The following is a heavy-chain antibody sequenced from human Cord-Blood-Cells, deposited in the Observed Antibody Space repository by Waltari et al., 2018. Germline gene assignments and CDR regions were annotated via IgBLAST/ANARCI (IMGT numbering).Heavy chain of an antibody. CDR3: AIFNGSFDY. CDR1: GGSISSSSYY. J-gene: IGHJ4*02. D-gene: IGHD1-26*01. V-gene: IGHV4-39*01. Sequence: QLQLQESGPGLVKPSETLSLTCTVSGGSISSSSYYWGWIRQPPGKGLEWIGSIYYSCSTYYKPSLKSRVTISIDTSMNQFSLKLSSVTAADTDVYYCAIFNGSFDYWGQGTLVIVSS. CDR2: IYYSCST.